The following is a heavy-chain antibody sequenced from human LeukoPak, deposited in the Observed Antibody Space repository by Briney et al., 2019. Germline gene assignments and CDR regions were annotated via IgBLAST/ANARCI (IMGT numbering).Heavy chain of an antibody. CDR1: GYTFTSYD. V-gene: IGHV1-8*03. CDR2: MNPNSGNT. CDR3: ARGGGYYNDSSGYSVGFFDY. J-gene: IGHJ4*02. Sequence: ASVKVSCKASGYTFTSYDINWVRQATGQGLEWMGWMNPNSGNTGYAQKFQGRVTITRNTSISTAYMELSSLRSEDTAVYYCARGGGYYNDSSGYSVGFFDYWGQETLVTVSS. D-gene: IGHD3-22*01.